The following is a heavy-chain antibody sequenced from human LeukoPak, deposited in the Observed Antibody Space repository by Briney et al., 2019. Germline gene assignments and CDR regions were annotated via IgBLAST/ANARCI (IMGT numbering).Heavy chain of an antibody. D-gene: IGHD3-10*01. CDR3: ARVRGYYYGRRYMDV. CDR2: ISSSGSTI. J-gene: IGHJ6*03. Sequence: GGSLRLSCAASGFTFSSYAMSWVRQAPGKGLEWVSYISSSGSTIYYADSVKGRFTISRDNAKNSLYLQMNSLRAEDTAVYYCARVRGYYYGRRYMDVWGKGTTVTISS. V-gene: IGHV3-48*04. CDR1: GFTFSSYA.